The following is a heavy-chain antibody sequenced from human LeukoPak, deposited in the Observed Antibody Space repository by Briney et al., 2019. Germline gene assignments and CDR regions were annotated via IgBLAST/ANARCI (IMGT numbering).Heavy chain of an antibody. CDR2: IYYSGST. V-gene: IGHV4-39*01. CDR3: RTDSSSPDHYYSYNMDV. Sequence: TPSETLSLTCTVSGGSISSSSYYWGWIRQPPGKGLEWIGSIYYSGSTYYNPSLKSRVTISVDTSKNQFSLKLSSVTAADTAVYYCRTDSSSPDHYYSYNMDVWGHGTTVTVSS. D-gene: IGHD6-6*01. J-gene: IGHJ6*02. CDR1: GGSISSSSYY.